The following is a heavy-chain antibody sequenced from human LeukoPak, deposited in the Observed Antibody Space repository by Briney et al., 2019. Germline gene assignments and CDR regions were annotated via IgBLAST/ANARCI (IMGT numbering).Heavy chain of an antibody. Sequence: PGGSLRLSCAASGFSFNGFEMNWVRRGPGKGLEWVSLISSSGSDMFYADSVRGRFTVSRDNGKNALFLQMTSLRVEDTGVYYCARERPLVGALDLWGQGTVVTVSS. CDR3: ARERPLVGALDL. D-gene: IGHD2-15*01. CDR1: GFSFNGFE. J-gene: IGHJ5*02. V-gene: IGHV3-48*03. CDR2: ISSSGSDM.